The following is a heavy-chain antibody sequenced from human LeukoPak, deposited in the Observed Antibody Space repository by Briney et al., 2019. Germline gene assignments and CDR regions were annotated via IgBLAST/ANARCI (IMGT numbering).Heavy chain of an antibody. J-gene: IGHJ5*02. CDR1: GFTFSSYE. V-gene: IGHV3-30*04. CDR3: AKDPLTAPRWFDP. CDR2: ISYDGSNK. D-gene: IGHD2-21*02. Sequence: GGSLRLSCAASGFTFSSYEMNWVRQAPGKGLEWVAVISYDGSNKYYADSVKGRFTISRDNSKNTLYLQMNSLRAEDTAVYYCAKDPLTAPRWFDPWGQGTLVTVSS.